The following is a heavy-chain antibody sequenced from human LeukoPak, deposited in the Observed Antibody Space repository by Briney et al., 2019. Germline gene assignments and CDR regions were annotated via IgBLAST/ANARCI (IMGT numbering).Heavy chain of an antibody. V-gene: IGHV3-33*01. D-gene: IGHD6-19*01. CDR2: ICYDGGNK. J-gene: IGHJ6*01. Sequence: PGGSLTLSCAASGFTFSSYGMHWVRQAPGKGLEWVAVICYDGGNKNYADSVKGRFTIPRDNSKNTLYLNMNSLRAEDTGVYYCGRDRGEQWVTGYYYGMDVWGNGNTVTVSS. CDR1: GFTFSSYG. CDR3: GRDRGEQWVTGYYYGMDV.